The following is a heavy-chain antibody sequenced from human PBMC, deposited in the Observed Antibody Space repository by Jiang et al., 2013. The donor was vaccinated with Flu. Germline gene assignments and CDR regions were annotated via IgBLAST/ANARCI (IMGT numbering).Heavy chain of an antibody. J-gene: IGHJ4*02. CDR2: ISGSNGNT. V-gene: IGHV1-18*04. CDR1: GYTFTSYG. D-gene: IGHD4-17*01. Sequence: SCKASGYTFTSYGISWVRQAPGQGLEWMGWISGSNGNTNYAQKLQGRVTMTTDTSTSTAYMELRSLRSDDTAVYYCARVGSMTTTREELTDWGQGTLVTVSS. CDR3: ARVGSMTTTREELTD.